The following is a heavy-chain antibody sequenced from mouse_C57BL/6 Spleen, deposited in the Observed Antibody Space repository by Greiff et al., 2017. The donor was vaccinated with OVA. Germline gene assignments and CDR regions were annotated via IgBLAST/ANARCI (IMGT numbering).Heavy chain of an antibody. V-gene: IGHV5-4*01. J-gene: IGHJ2*01. CDR1: GFTFSSYA. CDR3: ASYYDTYFDY. D-gene: IGHD1-1*02. CDR2: ISDGGSYT. Sequence: EVQVVESGGGLVKPGGSLKLSCAASGFTFSSYAMSWVRQTPEKRLEWVATISDGGSYTYYPDNVKGRFTISRDNAKNNLYLQMSHLKSEDTAMYYCASYYDTYFDYWGQGTTLTVSS.